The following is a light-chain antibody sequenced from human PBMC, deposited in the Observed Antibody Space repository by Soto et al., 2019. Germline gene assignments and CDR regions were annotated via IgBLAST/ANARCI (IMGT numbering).Light chain of an antibody. CDR2: GAS. CDR1: QSVSSSY. Sequence: EIVMKQSPATLSVSPGERATLSCRASQSVSSSYLAWYQQKPGQAPPLLIYGASTRATGIPARFSGSGSGTEFTLTISSLQSADFGVYYCRQHNKWPPLTVGGGTKVDIK. J-gene: IGKJ4*01. CDR3: RQHNKWPPLT. V-gene: IGKV3-15*01.